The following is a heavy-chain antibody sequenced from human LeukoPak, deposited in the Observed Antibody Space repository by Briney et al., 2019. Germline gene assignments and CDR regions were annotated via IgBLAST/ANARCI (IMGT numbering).Heavy chain of an antibody. CDR2: IYYSGST. CDR3: ARVWNYDSSGYLSSDAFDI. CDR1: GGSISSYY. Sequence: SETLSLTCTVSGGSISSYYWSWLRQPPGKGLEWIGYIYYSGSTNYNPSLKSRVTISVDTSKNQFSLKLSSVTAADTAVYYCARVWNYDSSGYLSSDAFDIWGQGTMVTVSS. V-gene: IGHV4-59*01. J-gene: IGHJ3*02. D-gene: IGHD3-22*01.